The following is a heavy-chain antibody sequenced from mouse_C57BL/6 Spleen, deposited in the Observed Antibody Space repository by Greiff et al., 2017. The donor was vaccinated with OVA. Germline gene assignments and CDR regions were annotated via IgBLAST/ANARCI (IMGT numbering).Heavy chain of an antibody. V-gene: IGHV1-76*01. D-gene: IGHD1-1*01. Sequence: QVQLQQSGAELVRPGASVKLSCKASGYTFTDYYINWVKQRPGQGLEWIARIYPGSGNTYYNEKFKGKATLTAEKSSSTAYMQLSSLTSEDSAVYFCAREGVTTVVDYYFDYWGQGTTLTVSS. CDR3: AREGVTTVVDYYFDY. J-gene: IGHJ2*01. CDR2: IYPGSGNT. CDR1: GYTFTDYY.